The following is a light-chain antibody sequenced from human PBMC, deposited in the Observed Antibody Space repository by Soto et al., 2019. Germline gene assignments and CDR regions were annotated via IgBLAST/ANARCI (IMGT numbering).Light chain of an antibody. CDR1: QSVSSSY. Sequence: EILLTQSPGTLSLSPGERATLSCRASQSVSSSYLAWYQQKPGHAPSLLIYGVSSRATGIPDRLSGSGSGTDFTLTISRLEPEDFAVYYCQQYGSSGTFGQGTKVDIK. CDR3: QQYGSSGT. CDR2: GVS. J-gene: IGKJ1*01. V-gene: IGKV3-20*01.